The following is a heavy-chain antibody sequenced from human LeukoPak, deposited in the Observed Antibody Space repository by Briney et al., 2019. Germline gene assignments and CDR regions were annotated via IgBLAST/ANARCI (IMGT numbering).Heavy chain of an antibody. D-gene: IGHD3-22*01. Sequence: PGGSLRLSCAASGFTFSNNWMHWVRQAPGKGLVWVSRINSDGRTTTYADSVKGRFTISRGNAKNTLYLQMNSLRAEDTAVYYCAMIKEGWGQGTLVTVPS. CDR1: GFTFSNNW. CDR3: AMIKEG. J-gene: IGHJ4*02. V-gene: IGHV3-74*01. CDR2: INSDGRTT.